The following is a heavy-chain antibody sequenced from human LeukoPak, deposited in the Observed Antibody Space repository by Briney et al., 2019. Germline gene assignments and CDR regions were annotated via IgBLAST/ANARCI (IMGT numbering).Heavy chain of an antibody. V-gene: IGHV1-2*02. D-gene: IGHD6-6*01. J-gene: IGHJ6*03. CDR1: GYTFTGYY. CDR3: ARDLEYSSSSDGVWYMDV. CDR2: INPNSGGT. Sequence: ASVKVSCKASGYTFTGYYMHWVRQAPGQGLEWMGWINPNSGGTNYAQKFQGRVTMTRDTSISTAYMELSRLRSDDTAVYYCARDLEYSSSSDGVWYMDVWGKGTTVTVSS.